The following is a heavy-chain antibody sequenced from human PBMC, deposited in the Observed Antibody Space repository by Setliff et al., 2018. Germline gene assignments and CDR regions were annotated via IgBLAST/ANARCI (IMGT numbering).Heavy chain of an antibody. CDR1: GYTFTGYY. CDR3: AKARLYYYGSGSYGYYYYMDV. J-gene: IGHJ6*03. V-gene: IGHV1-2*02. D-gene: IGHD3-10*01. CDR2: INPNSGGT. Sequence: EASVKVSCKASGYTFTGYYMHWVRQAPGQGLEWMGWINPNSGGTNYAQKFQGRVTMTRDTSISTAYMELSRLRSDDTAVYYCAKARLYYYGSGSYGYYYYMDVWGKGTTVTVSS.